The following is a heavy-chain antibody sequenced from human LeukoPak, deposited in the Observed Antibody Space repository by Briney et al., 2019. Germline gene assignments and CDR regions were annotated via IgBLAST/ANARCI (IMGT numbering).Heavy chain of an antibody. CDR2: ISRDGGST. CDR1: GFSFDYYA. Sequence: PGGSLRLYCAASGFSFDYYAMHWVRQPPVTGLEWLVLISRDGGSTYYADSVKGRLTISRDNSKNSLYLQMNSLRAEDTALYYCAKDSGGYYWDYWGQGTLVTVSS. V-gene: IGHV3-43D*03. CDR3: AKDSGGYYWDY. J-gene: IGHJ4*02. D-gene: IGHD3-22*01.